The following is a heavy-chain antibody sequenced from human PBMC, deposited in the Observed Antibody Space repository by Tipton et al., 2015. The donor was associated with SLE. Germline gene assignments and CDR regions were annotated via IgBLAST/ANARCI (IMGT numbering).Heavy chain of an antibody. V-gene: IGHV4-39*07. CDR1: GGSISSSPYF. CDR3: AGHPQLAYFDP. D-gene: IGHD3-9*01. Sequence: TLSLTCSVSGGSISSSPYFWGWIRQTPGKGLEWIGTVYYTGTTYYSPSLKSRVIISVDTSKNHFSLLLSAVTAADTAVYYCAGHPQLAYFDPWGPGTLVTVSS. CDR2: VYYTGTT. J-gene: IGHJ4*02.